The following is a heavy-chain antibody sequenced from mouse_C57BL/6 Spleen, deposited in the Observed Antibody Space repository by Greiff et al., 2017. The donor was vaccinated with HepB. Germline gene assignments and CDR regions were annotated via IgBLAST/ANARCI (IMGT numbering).Heavy chain of an antibody. CDR1: GYTFTDYN. V-gene: IGHV1-22*01. CDR2: INPNNGGT. D-gene: IGHD2-4*01. J-gene: IGHJ3*01. Sequence: DVKLQESGPELVKPGASVKMSCKASGYTFTDYNMHWVKQSHGKSLEWIGYINPNNGGTSYNQKFKGKATLTVNKSSSTAYMELRSLTSEDSAVYYCASIYYDYDGFAYWGQGTLVTVSA. CDR3: ASIYYDYDGFAY.